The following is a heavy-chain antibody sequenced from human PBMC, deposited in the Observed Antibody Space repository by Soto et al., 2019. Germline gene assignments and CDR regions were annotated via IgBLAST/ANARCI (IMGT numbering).Heavy chain of an antibody. CDR2: IYPGDSDT. CDR1: GYSFTSYW. J-gene: IGHJ4*02. V-gene: IGHV5-51*01. CDR3: ARPANVDKPGRYFDY. D-gene: IGHD7-27*01. Sequence: PGESLKISCKGSGYSFTSYWIGWVRQMPGKGLEWMGIIYPGDSDTRYSPSFQGQVTISADKSISTAYLQWSSLKASDTAMYYCARPANVDKPGRYFDYWGQGTLVTVSS.